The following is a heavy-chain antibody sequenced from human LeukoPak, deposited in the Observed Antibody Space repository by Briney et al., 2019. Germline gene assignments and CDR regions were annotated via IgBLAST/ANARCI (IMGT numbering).Heavy chain of an antibody. V-gene: IGHV5-51*01. CDR2: IYPGDSDT. CDR3: ARRQYYDSSGYYPFEY. Sequence: GESLKISCKGSGYSFTSYWIDWVRQMPGKGLECMGIIYPGDSDTRYSPSFQGQVTISADKSISTAYLQWSSLKASDTAMYYCARRQYYDSSGYYPFEYWGQGTLVTVSS. J-gene: IGHJ4*02. CDR1: GYSFTSYW. D-gene: IGHD3-22*01.